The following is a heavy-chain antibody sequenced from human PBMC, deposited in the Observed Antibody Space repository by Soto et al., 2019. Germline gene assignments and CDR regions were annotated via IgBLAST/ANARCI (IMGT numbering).Heavy chain of an antibody. CDR2: IYYSGST. Sequence: SETLSLTCTVSCGSVSSGAYYWTWIRQRPGKGLEWIGYIYYSGSTYYSPSLKSRLSISLDTSKNQFSLRLSSVTAADTAMYYCARARLRAVYALDIWGQGTMVTVSS. V-gene: IGHV4-31*03. J-gene: IGHJ3*02. CDR3: ARARLRAVYALDI. CDR1: CGSVSSGAYY. D-gene: IGHD5-12*01.